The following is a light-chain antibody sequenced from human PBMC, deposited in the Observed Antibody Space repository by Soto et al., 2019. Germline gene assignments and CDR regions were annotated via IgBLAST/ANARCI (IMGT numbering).Light chain of an antibody. Sequence: QSALTQPASVSGSPGQSITISRTGTSSDVASYNLVSWYQQHPGKAPKLMIYEGSKRPSGVSNRFSGSKSGNTAALTISGLQAEDAADYYCCSYAGSSTLVFGGGTKLTVL. V-gene: IGLV2-23*01. CDR1: SSDVASYNL. CDR2: EGS. J-gene: IGLJ2*01. CDR3: CSYAGSSTLV.